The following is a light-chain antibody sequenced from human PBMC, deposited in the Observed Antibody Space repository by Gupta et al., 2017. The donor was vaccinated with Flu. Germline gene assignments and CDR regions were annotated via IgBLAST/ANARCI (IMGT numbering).Light chain of an antibody. CDR2: KDS. V-gene: IGLV3-25*03. CDR1: ALIKQF. Sequence: SSELTQPPSVSVSPGETARITCSGDALIKQFTYWYQQKAGQAPVLVIYKDSERPSGIPERFSGSSSGTIDTLSISGVQAEDEADYYCQSADIGGTSWVFGGGTKLTVL. CDR3: QSADIGGTSWV. J-gene: IGLJ2*01.